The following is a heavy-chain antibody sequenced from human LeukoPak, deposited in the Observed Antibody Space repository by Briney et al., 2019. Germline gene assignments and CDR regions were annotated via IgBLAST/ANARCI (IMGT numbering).Heavy chain of an antibody. CDR3: ARETSAYSSTWYWFDY. V-gene: IGHV3-74*01. CDR1: GFTFSSYW. Sequence: GGSLRLSCAASGFTFSSYWMSWVRQAPGKGLVWVSRISPTGSTTSYADSVKGRFTVSRDNAKNTLYLQVNNLRAEDTAVYYCARETSAYSSTWYWFDYWGQGTLVTVSS. CDR2: ISPTGSTT. D-gene: IGHD6-13*01. J-gene: IGHJ4*02.